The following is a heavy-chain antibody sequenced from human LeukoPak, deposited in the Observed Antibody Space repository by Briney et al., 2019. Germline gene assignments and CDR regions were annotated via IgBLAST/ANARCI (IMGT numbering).Heavy chain of an antibody. CDR3: ARSARYNWNDLGWFDP. CDR2: INYSGST. V-gene: IGHV4-34*01. CDR1: GGSFSDYY. J-gene: IGHJ5*02. Sequence: PSETLSLTCAVYGGSFSDYYWNWIRQPPGKGLEWIAEINYSGSTNYNPSLNNRVRSRVTISVDTSKNQFSLQLNSVTPEDTAVYYCARSARYNWNDLGWFDPWGQGTLVTVSS. D-gene: IGHD1-20*01.